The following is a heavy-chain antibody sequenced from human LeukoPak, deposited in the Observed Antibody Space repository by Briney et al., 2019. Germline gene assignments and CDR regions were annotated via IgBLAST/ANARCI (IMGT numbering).Heavy chain of an antibody. V-gene: IGHV3-21*01. D-gene: IGHD3-3*01. CDR3: ARDLGVVITPWFDP. J-gene: IGHJ5*02. CDR2: ISSSSSYI. CDR1: GFTFSSYS. Sequence: GGSLRLSCAASGFTFSSYSMNWVRQAPGKGLEWVSSISSSSSYIYYADSVKGRFTISRDNAKNSLYLQMNSLRAEDTAVYYCARDLGVVITPWFDPWGQGTLVTVSP.